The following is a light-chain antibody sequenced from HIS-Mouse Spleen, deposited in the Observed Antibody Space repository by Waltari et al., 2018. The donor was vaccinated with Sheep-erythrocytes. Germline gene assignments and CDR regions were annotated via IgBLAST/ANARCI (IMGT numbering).Light chain of an antibody. Sequence: QSALTQPASVSGSPGQSITISCTGTSSHVGSYNLVSWYQQPPGKAPNLMIYVGSKRPSGVSNRFSGSKSGNTASLTISGLQAEDEADYYCCSYAGSSTPWVFGGGTKLTVL. CDR3: CSYAGSSTPWV. J-gene: IGLJ3*02. CDR2: VGS. CDR1: SSHVGSYNL. V-gene: IGLV2-23*01.